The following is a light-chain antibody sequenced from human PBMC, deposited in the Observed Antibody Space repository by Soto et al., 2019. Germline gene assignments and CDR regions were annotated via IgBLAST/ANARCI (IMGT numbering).Light chain of an antibody. Sequence: EIVMTQSPATLSVSPGERATLSCRASQSVSSNLAWYQQKPGQVPSLLIYGAFTRATGFPARFSGSGSGTEFTLTISSLQSEDFAVYYCQQYNNWPPTFGQGTKVEIK. V-gene: IGKV3-15*01. J-gene: IGKJ1*01. CDR3: QQYNNWPPT. CDR2: GAF. CDR1: QSVSSN.